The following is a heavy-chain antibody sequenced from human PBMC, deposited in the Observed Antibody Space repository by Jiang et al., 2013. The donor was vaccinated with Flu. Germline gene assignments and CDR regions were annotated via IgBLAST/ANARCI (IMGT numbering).Heavy chain of an antibody. CDR1: GYSISSGYY. V-gene: IGHV4-38-2*01. CDR3: ARVPSIAAAFDF. CDR2: VYHSVRS. D-gene: IGHD6-13*01. J-gene: IGHJ4*02. Sequence: GLVKPSETLSLTCAVSGYSISSGYYWGWIRQPPGKGLEWIGSVYHSVRSYYNPSLKSRVTISLDTSKNQFSLELRSVTASDTAIYFCARVPSIAAAFDFWGQGTLVTVSS.